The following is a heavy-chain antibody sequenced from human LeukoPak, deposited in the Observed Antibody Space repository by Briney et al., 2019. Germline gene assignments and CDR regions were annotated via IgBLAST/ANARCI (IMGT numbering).Heavy chain of an antibody. J-gene: IGHJ3*02. CDR2: ISDSGGRT. V-gene: IGHV3-23*01. CDR1: GITLSNYG. CDR3: AKVVGYLDPFDI. D-gene: IGHD3-22*01. Sequence: GGSLRLSCAVSGITLSNYGMSWVRQAPGKGLEWVAGISDSGGRTNYADSVKGRFTISGDNPKNTLYLQMNILRAEDTAVYYCAKVVGYLDPFDIWGQGTMVTVSS.